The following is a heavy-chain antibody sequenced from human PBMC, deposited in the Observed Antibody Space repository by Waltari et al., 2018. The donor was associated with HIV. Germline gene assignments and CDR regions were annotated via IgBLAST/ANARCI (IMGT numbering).Heavy chain of an antibody. V-gene: IGHV3-74*01. CDR2: INSDGSST. CDR1: GFTFRSYW. D-gene: IGHD5-12*01. Sequence: EVQLVESGGGLVQPGGSLRLSCAASGFTFRSYWMHWVRQAPGKGLVWVSRINSDGSSTSYADSVKGRFTISRDNAKNTLYLQMNSLRAEDTAVYYCARASPDIVATIKHYGMDVWGQGTTVTVSS. CDR3: ARASPDIVATIKHYGMDV. J-gene: IGHJ6*02.